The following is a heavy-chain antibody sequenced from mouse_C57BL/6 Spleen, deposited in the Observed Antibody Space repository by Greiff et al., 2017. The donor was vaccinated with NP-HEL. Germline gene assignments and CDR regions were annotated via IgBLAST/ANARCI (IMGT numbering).Heavy chain of an antibody. V-gene: IGHV1-42*01. CDR1: GYSFTGYY. CDR3: ASYDGYYYYAVDY. D-gene: IGHD2-3*01. J-gene: IGHJ4*01. CDR2: INPSTGGT. Sequence: EVKLQQSGPELVKPGASVKISCKASGYSFTGYYMNWVKQSPEKSLEWIGEINPSTGGTTYNQKFKAKATLTVDKSSSTAYMQLKSLTSEDSAVYYCASYDGYYYYAVDYWGQGTSVTVSS.